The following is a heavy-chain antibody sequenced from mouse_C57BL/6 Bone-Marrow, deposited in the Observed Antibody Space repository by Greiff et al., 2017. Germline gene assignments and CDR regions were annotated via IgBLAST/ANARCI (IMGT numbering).Heavy chain of an antibody. CDR3: ARSNYCGSSYDY. Sequence: QVQLKQPGAELVKPGASVKLSCKASGYTFTSYWMHWVKQRPGQGLEWIGMIHPNSGSTNYNEKFKSKATLTVDKSYSTAYMQLSSLTSEDSAVYYCARSNYCGSSYDYWGQGTTLTVSS. V-gene: IGHV1-64*01. D-gene: IGHD1-1*01. J-gene: IGHJ2*01. CDR1: GYTFTSYW. CDR2: IHPNSGST.